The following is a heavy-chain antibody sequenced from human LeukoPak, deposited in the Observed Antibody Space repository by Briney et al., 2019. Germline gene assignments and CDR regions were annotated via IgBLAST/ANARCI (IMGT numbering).Heavy chain of an antibody. D-gene: IGHD6-6*01. J-gene: IGHJ4*02. Sequence: GGSLRLSCAASGFTFSDYYMSWIRQAPGKGLEWVSYISSSGSYTNYADSVKGRFTISRDNAKNSLYLQMNSLRAEDTAIYFCAKTGLYSSSSRGYFDSWGQGSLVTVSS. CDR3: AKTGLYSSSSRGYFDS. CDR2: ISSSGSYT. V-gene: IGHV3-11*03. CDR1: GFTFSDYY.